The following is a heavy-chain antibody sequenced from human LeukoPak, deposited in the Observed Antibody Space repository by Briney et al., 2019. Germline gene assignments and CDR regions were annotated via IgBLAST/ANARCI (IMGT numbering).Heavy chain of an antibody. D-gene: IGHD5-24*01. CDR3: AKEGTVPGWLDY. CDR2: IRYDGSNK. CDR1: GFTFSSYG. J-gene: IGHJ4*02. V-gene: IGHV3-30*02. Sequence: GGSLRLSCAASGFTFSSYGMHWVRQAPGKGLEWVAFIRYDGSNKYYADSVKGRFTISRDNSKNTLYLQMNSLRAEDAAVYYCAKEGTVPGWLDYWGQGTLVTVSS.